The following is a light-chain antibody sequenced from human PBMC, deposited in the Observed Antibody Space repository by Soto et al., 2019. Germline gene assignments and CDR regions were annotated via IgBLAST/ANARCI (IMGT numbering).Light chain of an antibody. CDR3: QQCSDWPLT. CDR2: GAS. Sequence: ETVMTQSPATLSVSPGESATLSCRASQSIASNLAWYQQKPGQAPRLLIYGASNGATGIPGGFSGSGSGTEFTLTISSLQSEDFAVYYCQQCSDWPLTFGRGTKVEIK. CDR1: QSIASN. J-gene: IGKJ4*02. V-gene: IGKV3D-15*01.